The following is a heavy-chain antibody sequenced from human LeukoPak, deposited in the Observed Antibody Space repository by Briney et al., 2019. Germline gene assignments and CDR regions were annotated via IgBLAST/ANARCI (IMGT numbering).Heavy chain of an antibody. V-gene: IGHV3-21*01. CDR2: ISSSSSYI. CDR3: ASVTRYYYYGMDV. CDR1: GFTFSSYS. Sequence: GGSLRLSCAASGFTFSSYSMNWVRQAPGKGLEWVSSISSSSSYIYYADSVKGRFTISRDNAKNSLYLQMNSLRAEDTAVYYCASVTRYYYYGMDVWGQGTTVTVSS. D-gene: IGHD5-18*01. J-gene: IGHJ6*02.